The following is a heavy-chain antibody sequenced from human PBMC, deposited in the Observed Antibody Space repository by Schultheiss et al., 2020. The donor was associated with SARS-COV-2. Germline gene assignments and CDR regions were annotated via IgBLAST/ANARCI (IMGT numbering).Heavy chain of an antibody. Sequence: GGSLRLSCAASGFTFSSYGMHWVRQAPGKGLEWVAVIWYDGSNKYYADSVKGRFTISRDNSKNTLYLQMNSLRAEDAAVYYCAKGPWGLSSSIYYYGMDVWGQGTTVTVSS. V-gene: IGHV3-33*06. CDR2: IWYDGSNK. CDR1: GFTFSSYG. CDR3: AKGPWGLSSSIYYYGMDV. D-gene: IGHD6-6*01. J-gene: IGHJ6*02.